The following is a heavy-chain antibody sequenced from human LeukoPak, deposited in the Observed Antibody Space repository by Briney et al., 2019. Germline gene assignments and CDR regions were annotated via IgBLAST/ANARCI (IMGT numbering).Heavy chain of an antibody. J-gene: IGHJ5*02. CDR1: GGSISSSSYY. D-gene: IGHD2-15*01. CDR2: IYYSGST. V-gene: IGHV4-39*07. Sequence: SATLSLTFTVSGGSISSSSYYWGWIRQPPGKGLEWIGSIYYSGSTYYNPSLKSRVTISVDTSKNQFSLKLSSVTAADTAVYYCAGSSLGFWFDPWGQGTLVTVSS. CDR3: AGSSLGFWFDP.